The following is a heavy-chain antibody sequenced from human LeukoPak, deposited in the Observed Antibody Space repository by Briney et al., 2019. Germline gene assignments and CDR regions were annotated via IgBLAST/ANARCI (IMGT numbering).Heavy chain of an antibody. Sequence: GGSLRLSCAASGFTFSSYWMSWVRQAPGEGLEWVANIKQDGSEKYYVDSVKGRFTISRDNAKNSLYLQMNSLRAEDTAVYYCARDVGVVYDFWSGCYTGKEYFQHWGQGTLVTVSS. CDR3: ARDVGVVYDFWSGCYTGKEYFQH. V-gene: IGHV3-7*01. CDR1: GFTFSSYW. CDR2: IKQDGSEK. D-gene: IGHD3-3*01. J-gene: IGHJ1*01.